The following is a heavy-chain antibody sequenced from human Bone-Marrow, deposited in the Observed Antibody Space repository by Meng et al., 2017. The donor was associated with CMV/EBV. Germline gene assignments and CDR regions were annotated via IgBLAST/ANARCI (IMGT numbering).Heavy chain of an antibody. CDR2: IYSGGST. Sequence: GESLKISCVASGFTVSSNYMSWVRQAPGKGLEWVSVIYSGGSTYYADSVKGRFTISRDNSKNTLYLQMNSLRAEDTAMYYCERRLVGPWGQGTLVTVSS. CDR1: GFTVSSNY. J-gene: IGHJ5*02. CDR3: ERRLVGP. D-gene: IGHD2-2*01. V-gene: IGHV3-53*01.